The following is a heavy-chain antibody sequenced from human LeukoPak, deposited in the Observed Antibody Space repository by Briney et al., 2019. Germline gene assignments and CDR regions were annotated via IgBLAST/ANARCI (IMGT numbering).Heavy chain of an antibody. J-gene: IGHJ4*02. D-gene: IGHD3-9*01. CDR2: ISESGAIT. Sequence: GGSLRLSCAASGFTFSSYAMNWVRQAPGKGLKWVSGISESGAITHYADSVKGRFTISRDNSKTTVFLQMNSLRAEDTAVYYCAVSVRFERVWHYFNNWGQGTQVTVSS. CDR1: GFTFSSYA. CDR3: AVSVRFERVWHYFNN. V-gene: IGHV3-23*01.